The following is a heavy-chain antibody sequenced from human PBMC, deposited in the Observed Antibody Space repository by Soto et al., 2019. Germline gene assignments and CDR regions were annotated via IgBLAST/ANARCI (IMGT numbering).Heavy chain of an antibody. Sequence: LSLTCAVYGGSFSGYYWSWIRQPPGKGLEWIGEINHSGSTNYNLSLKSRVTISVDTSKNQFSLKLSSVTAADTAVYYCARGPRGAPGYYYFDYWGQGTLVTVS. CDR3: ARGPRGAPGYYYFDY. J-gene: IGHJ4*02. D-gene: IGHD3-10*01. V-gene: IGHV4-34*01. CDR2: INHSGST. CDR1: GGSFSGYY.